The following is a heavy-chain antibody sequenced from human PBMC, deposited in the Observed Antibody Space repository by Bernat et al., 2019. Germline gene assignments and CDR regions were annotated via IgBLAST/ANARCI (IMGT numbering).Heavy chain of an antibody. CDR2: ISSSSSYI. CDR1: GFTFSSYS. CDR3: ARYIVGANRYFDY. Sequence: EVQLVESGGGLVKPGGSLRLSCAASGFTFSSYSMNWVRQAPGKGLEWVSSISSSSSYIYYADSVKGRFTISRDNAKNSLYLQMNSLRAEDTAVYYCARYIVGANRYFDYWGQGTQVTVSP. D-gene: IGHD1-26*01. J-gene: IGHJ4*02. V-gene: IGHV3-21*01.